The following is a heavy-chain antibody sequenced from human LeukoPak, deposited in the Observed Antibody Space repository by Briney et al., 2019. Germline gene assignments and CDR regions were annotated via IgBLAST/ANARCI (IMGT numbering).Heavy chain of an antibody. CDR1: GFTFRNYV. Sequence: GGSLRLSCAASGFTFRNYVIHWVRQAPGKGLEWVAVTSSDLNVKLYADSVKGRFTISRDNSRSTLYLRMNSLRPEDTAIYYCAREGYYGSGSPPSLYFDYWGQGTLVTVSS. J-gene: IGHJ4*02. CDR2: TSSDLNVK. CDR3: AREGYYGSGSPPSLYFDY. D-gene: IGHD3-10*01. V-gene: IGHV3-30-3*01.